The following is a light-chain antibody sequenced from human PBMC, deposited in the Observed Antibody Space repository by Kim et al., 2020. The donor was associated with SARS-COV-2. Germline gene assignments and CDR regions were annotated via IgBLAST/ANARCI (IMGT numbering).Light chain of an antibody. V-gene: IGLV3-27*01. Sequence: SVSPGQTARITCSGDVLAKKYARWVQQKPGQAPVLVIYKDNERPSGIPERFSGSSSGTTVTLTISGAQVEDEADYYCYSVADNNLVFGGGTQLTVL. J-gene: IGLJ2*01. CDR2: KDN. CDR1: VLAKKY. CDR3: YSVADNNLV.